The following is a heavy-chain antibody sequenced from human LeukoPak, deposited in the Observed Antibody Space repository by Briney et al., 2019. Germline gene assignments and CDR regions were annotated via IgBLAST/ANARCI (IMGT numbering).Heavy chain of an antibody. CDR2: IYHSGST. D-gene: IGHD3-10*01. Sequence: SETLSLTCAVSGYSISSGYYWGWIRQPPGKGLEWIGSIYHSGSTYYNPSLKSRVTISVDTSKDQFSLKLSSVTAADTAVYYCARGPITMARGVSLLAENYGMDVWGKGTTVTVSS. J-gene: IGHJ6*04. CDR3: ARGPITMARGVSLLAENYGMDV. V-gene: IGHV4-38-2*01. CDR1: GYSISSGYY.